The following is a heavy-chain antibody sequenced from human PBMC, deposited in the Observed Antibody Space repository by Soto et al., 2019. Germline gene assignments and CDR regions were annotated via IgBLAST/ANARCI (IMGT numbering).Heavy chain of an antibody. CDR3: ARGGHCSSTSCYTSRSAFDI. D-gene: IGHD2-2*02. Sequence: VPLVESGGGLVQPGGSLRLSCAASGFTFSSYWMSWVRQAPGKGLEWVANIKQDGSEKYYVDSVKGRFTISRDNAKNSLYLQVNSLRAEDTAVYYCARGGHCSSTSCYTSRSAFDIWGQGTMVTVSS. V-gene: IGHV3-7*01. CDR2: IKQDGSEK. CDR1: GFTFSSYW. J-gene: IGHJ3*02.